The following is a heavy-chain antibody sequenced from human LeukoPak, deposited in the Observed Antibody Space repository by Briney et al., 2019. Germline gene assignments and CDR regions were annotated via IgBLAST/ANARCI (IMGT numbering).Heavy chain of an antibody. J-gene: IGHJ5*02. CDR3: ARELVNWFDP. Sequence: GGSLRLSCAASGFTISSNYMSWVRQAAGKGLEWVSVIYSGGSKNYSDSAKGRFTISRDNSKNTLYLQMNSLRAEDTAVYYCARELVNWFDPWGQGTLVTVSS. V-gene: IGHV3-66*02. D-gene: IGHD1-7*01. CDR2: IYSGGSK. CDR1: GFTISSNY.